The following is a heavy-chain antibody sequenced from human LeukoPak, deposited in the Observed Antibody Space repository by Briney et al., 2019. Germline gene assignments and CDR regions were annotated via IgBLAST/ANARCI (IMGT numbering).Heavy chain of an antibody. CDR1: GGSISSYY. V-gene: IGHV4-59*01. J-gene: IGHJ4*02. Sequence: SSETLSLTCSVSGGSISSYYWSWIRQPPEKGLEWIGYTHYSGSTSYNPSLKSRVTMSVDTSKNQFSLKVSSVTAADTAVYYCARGGSSWYADYWGQGTLVTVSS. CDR2: THYSGST. D-gene: IGHD6-13*01. CDR3: ARGGSSWYADY.